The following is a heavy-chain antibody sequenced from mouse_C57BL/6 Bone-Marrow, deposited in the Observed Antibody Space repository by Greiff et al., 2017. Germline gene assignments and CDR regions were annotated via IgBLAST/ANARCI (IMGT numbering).Heavy chain of an antibody. J-gene: IGHJ3*01. Sequence: DVMLVESGGDLVKPGGSLKLSCAASGFTFSSYGMSWVRQTPDKRLEWVATISSGGSYTYYPDSVKGRFTISRDNAKNTLYLQMSSLKSEDTAMYYCARSAPPNLYYCDGSYLFAYWGQGTLVTVSA. D-gene: IGHD1-1*01. V-gene: IGHV5-6*02. CDR1: GFTFSSYG. CDR3: ARSAPPNLYYCDGSYLFAY. CDR2: ISSGGSYT.